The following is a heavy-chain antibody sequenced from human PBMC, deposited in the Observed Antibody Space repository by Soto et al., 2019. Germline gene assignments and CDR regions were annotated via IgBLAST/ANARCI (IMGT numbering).Heavy chain of an antibody. CDR3: ARRSSGCRARGNWFDP. CDR2: IYPGDSDT. CDR1: GYSFTSYW. Sequence: GESLKISCKGSGYSFTSYWIGWVRQMPGKGLEWMGIIYPGDSDTRYSPSFQGQVTISADKSISTAYLQWSSLKASDTAMYYCARRSSGCRARGNWFDPWGQGTLVTVSS. J-gene: IGHJ5*02. D-gene: IGHD6-19*01. V-gene: IGHV5-51*01.